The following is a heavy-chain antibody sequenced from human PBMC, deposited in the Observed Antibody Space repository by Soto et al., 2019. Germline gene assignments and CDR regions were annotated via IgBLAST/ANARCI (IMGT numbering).Heavy chain of an antibody. V-gene: IGHV4-31*02. CDR1: GSSQMSGDYY. CDR3: ARSSHLRDLSLGY. CDR2: IRKDGRT. Sequence: GSSQMSGDYYWSWIRQHPGKGLEWIGYIRKDGRTYYDPSLKSRVTISIDTSKNEFALSLISVTAGDTAVYHCARSSHLRDLSLGYWGQGTRVFVSS. J-gene: IGHJ4*02. D-gene: IGHD3-16*02.